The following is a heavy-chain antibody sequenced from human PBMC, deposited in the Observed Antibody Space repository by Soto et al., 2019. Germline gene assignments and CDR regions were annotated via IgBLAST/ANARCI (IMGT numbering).Heavy chain of an antibody. CDR3: ARDLRSRLYSNYDNWFDP. CDR1: GGSISSFY. J-gene: IGHJ5*02. Sequence: QVQLQESGPGLVKPSETLSLTCTVSGGSISSFYWSWIRQPPGKGLEWIGYIYYSGSTNYNPSLKSRVTISVDTSKNQCSLKLSSVTAADTAVYYCARDLRSRLYSNYDNWFDPWGQGTLVTVSS. D-gene: IGHD4-4*01. CDR2: IYYSGST. V-gene: IGHV4-59*01.